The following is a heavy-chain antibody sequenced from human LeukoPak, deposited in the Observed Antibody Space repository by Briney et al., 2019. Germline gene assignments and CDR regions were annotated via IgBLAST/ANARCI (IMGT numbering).Heavy chain of an antibody. D-gene: IGHD6-13*01. CDR3: AGGVEAAPFDY. CDR1: GGSISGYY. J-gene: IGHJ4*02. Sequence: RPSETLSLTCAVYGGSISGYYWSWIRQPPGKGLEWIGEINHSGSTNYNPSLKSRVTISVDTSKNQFSLKLSSVTAADTAVYYCAGGVEAAPFDYWGQGTLVTVSS. V-gene: IGHV4-34*01. CDR2: INHSGST.